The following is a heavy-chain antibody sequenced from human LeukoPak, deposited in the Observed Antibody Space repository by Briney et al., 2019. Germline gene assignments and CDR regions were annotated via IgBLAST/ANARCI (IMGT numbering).Heavy chain of an antibody. D-gene: IGHD6-19*01. CDR1: GFTFSSYW. J-gene: IGHJ4*02. V-gene: IGHV3-7*03. CDR2: IKQDGSEK. CDR3: ARIKEWLGTYYFDS. Sequence: PGGSLRLSCAASGFTFSSYWMSWVRQPPGKGLEWVAYIKQDGSEKFYVDSVKGRFTISRDNAKNSLYLQMNSLRAEDTALYYCARIKEWLGTYYFDSWGQGTLVTVSS.